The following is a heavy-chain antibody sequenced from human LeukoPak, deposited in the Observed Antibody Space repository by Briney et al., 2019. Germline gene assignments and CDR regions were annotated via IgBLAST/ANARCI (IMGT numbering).Heavy chain of an antibody. CDR1: GFTFNNYA. J-gene: IGHJ4*02. V-gene: IGHV3-23*01. CDR2: ISGSGGST. CDR3: AKFRSRDAYNFDY. D-gene: IGHD5-24*01. Sequence: GGSLRLSCAASGFTFNNYAMSWVRQAPGKGLEWVSVISGSGGSTYYADSVKGRFTISRDNSKNTLYLQMNSLRAEDTAVYYCAKFRSRDAYNFDYWGQGTLVTVSS.